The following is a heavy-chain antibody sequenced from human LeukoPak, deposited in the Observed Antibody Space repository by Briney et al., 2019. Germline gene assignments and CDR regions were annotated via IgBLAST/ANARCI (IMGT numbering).Heavy chain of an antibody. J-gene: IGHJ4*02. CDR3: ARHGLAVAGAGYFDY. Sequence: PSETLSLTCTVSGDSISSYYWSWIRQPPGKGLEWIGSIYYSGSSYYNPSLKSRVTISVDTSKNQFSLTLTSVPAAATAVYYCARHGLAVAGAGYFDYWGQGTLVTVSS. CDR2: IYYSGSS. V-gene: IGHV4-59*08. CDR1: GDSISSYY. D-gene: IGHD6-19*01.